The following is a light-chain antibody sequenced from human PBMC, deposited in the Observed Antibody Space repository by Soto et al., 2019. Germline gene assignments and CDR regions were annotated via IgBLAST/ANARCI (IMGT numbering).Light chain of an antibody. Sequence: ELMLTQSPGTLSLSPGARATLSCRASQSVRNNYLAWYQQNRGQAPSLLIFGASSRATGIPERFTGTGSGADFSLTISRLEPDDSELYYCHHYCYGADTFGQGTKLEIK. V-gene: IGKV3-20*01. CDR3: HHYCYGADT. CDR1: QSVRNNY. J-gene: IGKJ2*01. CDR2: GAS.